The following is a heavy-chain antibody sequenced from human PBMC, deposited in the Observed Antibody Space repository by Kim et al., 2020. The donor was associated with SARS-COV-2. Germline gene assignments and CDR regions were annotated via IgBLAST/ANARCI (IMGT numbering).Heavy chain of an antibody. D-gene: IGHD3-10*01. J-gene: IGHJ5*02. Sequence: YSQPFLGRVTITGDRAATTAYMELSSLTSKDTAVYYCAREGSGSYNWFDPWGQGTLVTVSS. CDR3: AREGSGSYNWFDP. V-gene: IGHV1-3*01.